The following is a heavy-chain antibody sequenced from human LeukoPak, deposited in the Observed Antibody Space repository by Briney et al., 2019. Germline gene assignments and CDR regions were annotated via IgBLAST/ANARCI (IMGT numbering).Heavy chain of an antibody. J-gene: IGHJ4*02. CDR3: ARSSYCSSTSCYHSPFDY. CDR2: ISSSGSTI. V-gene: IGHV3-11*01. CDR1: GFTFSDYY. Sequence: PGGSLRLSCAASGFTFSDYYMSWIRQAPGKGLEWVSYISSSGSTIYYADSVKGRFTISRDNAKNSLYLQMNSLRAEDTAVYYCARSSYCSSTSCYHSPFDYWGQGTLVTVSS. D-gene: IGHD2-2*01.